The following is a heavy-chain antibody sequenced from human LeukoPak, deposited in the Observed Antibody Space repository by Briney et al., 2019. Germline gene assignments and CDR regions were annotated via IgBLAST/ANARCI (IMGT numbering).Heavy chain of an antibody. D-gene: IGHD3-10*01. CDR1: GFTFSSYS. CDR2: ISSSSSYI. V-gene: IGHV3-21*01. CDR3: ARNPGSGRYYTA. Sequence: SQTLLCAPSGFTFSSYSMSCVRQAPGKEVEWVSSISSSSSYIYYADSVKGRFTISRDNAKNALHLQMNSLRAEDTAVYYCARNPGSGRYYTAWGQGTMVSDSS. J-gene: IGHJ3*01.